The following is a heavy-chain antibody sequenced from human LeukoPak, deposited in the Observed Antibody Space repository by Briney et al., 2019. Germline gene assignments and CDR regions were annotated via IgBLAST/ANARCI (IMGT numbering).Heavy chain of an antibody. J-gene: IGHJ4*02. V-gene: IGHV3-21*01. CDR3: ARDLRYSYGYDDFDY. CDR2: ISSSSSYI. CDR1: GFTFSSYS. D-gene: IGHD5-18*01. Sequence: PGGSLRLSCAASGFTFSSYSMNWVRQAPGKGLEWVSSISSSSSYIYYADSVKGRFTISRDNAKNSLYLQMNSLRDEDTAVYYCARDLRYSYGYDDFDYWGQGTLVTVSS.